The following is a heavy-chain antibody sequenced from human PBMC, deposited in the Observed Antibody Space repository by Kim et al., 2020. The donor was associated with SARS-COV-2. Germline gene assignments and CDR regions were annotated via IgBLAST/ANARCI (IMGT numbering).Heavy chain of an antibody. CDR3: AKDYGDY. Sequence: DGSNKYYADSVKGRFTISRDNSKNTLYLQMNSLRAEDTAVYYCAKDYGDYWGQGTLVTVSS. D-gene: IGHD4-17*01. V-gene: IGHV3-30*02. CDR2: DGSNK. J-gene: IGHJ4*02.